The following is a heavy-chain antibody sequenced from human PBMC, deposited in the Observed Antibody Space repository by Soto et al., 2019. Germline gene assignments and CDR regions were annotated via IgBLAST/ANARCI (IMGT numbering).Heavy chain of an antibody. V-gene: IGHV1-3*01. CDR3: ARGAHLPFGELSSFDY. CDR2: INAGNGNT. Sequence: QVQLVHSGTEVKKPGASVKVSCKASGYTFTNYAMHWVRQAPGQRLECMGWINAGNGNTKYSQKFQGRVTITRDTSASTAYMELSSLRSEDTAVYYCARGAHLPFGELSSFDYWGQGTLVTVSS. D-gene: IGHD3-10*01. J-gene: IGHJ4*02. CDR1: GYTFTNYA.